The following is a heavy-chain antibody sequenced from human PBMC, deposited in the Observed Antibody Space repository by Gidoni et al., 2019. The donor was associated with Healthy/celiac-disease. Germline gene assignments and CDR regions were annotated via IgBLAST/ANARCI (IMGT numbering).Heavy chain of an antibody. CDR2: ISWDGGST. CDR3: AKDLEGDGIVATIVMGGMDV. V-gene: IGHV3-43*01. CDR1: GFTFDDYT. J-gene: IGHJ6*02. Sequence: EVQLVESGGVVVQPGGSLRLSGAASGFTFDDYTMHWVRQAPGKGLEWVSLISWDGGSTYYADSVKGRFTISRDNSKNSLYLQMNSLRTEDTALYYCAKDLEGDGIVATIVMGGMDVWGQGTTVTVSS. D-gene: IGHD5-12*01.